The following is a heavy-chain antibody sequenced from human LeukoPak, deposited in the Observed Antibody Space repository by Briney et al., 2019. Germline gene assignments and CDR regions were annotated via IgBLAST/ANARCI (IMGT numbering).Heavy chain of an antibody. CDR3: AKDAHPVVVAVPGYFDY. V-gene: IGHV3-23*01. D-gene: IGHD2-15*01. J-gene: IGHJ4*02. CDR2: VSGSGGGT. CDR1: GFTFSSSA. Sequence: GGSLRLSCAASGFTFSSSAMNWVRQAPGRGLEWVSVVSGSGGGTYYADSVKGRFTISRDNSKNTLYLQMNSLRAEDTAVYYCAKDAHPVVVAVPGYFDYWGQGTLVTVSS.